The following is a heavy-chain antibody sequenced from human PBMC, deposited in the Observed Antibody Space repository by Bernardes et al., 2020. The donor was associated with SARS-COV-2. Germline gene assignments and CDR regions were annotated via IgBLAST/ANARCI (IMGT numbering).Heavy chain of an antibody. Sequence: GGSLRLCCAASGFIFDDFAMHWVRHSPGKGLEWVSGISWNSGSIGYAASVKGRFTISRDNAKNSLYLQMNSLRPDDTALYYCAKDYETGELGIAVEGYCGHWGQGTLVTVSS. CDR1: GFIFDDFA. D-gene: IGHD6-19*01. J-gene: IGHJ4*02. CDR2: ISWNSGSI. CDR3: AKDYETGELGIAVEGYCGH. V-gene: IGHV3-9*01.